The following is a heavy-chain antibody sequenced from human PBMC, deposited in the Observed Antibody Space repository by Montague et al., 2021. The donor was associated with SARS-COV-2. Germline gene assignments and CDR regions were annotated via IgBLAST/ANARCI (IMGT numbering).Heavy chain of an antibody. CDR1: GGSISSYY. CDR2: IYYSGTT. Sequence: SETLSLTCTVSGGSISSYYWEWIRETPGKGLEWIGYIYYSGTTNYNPSLKSRVTISLDTPKNQFSLNLNSVTAADTAIYYCARDQAAKISFKGAFDIGGQGRMVTVSA. D-gene: IGHD3-3*01. V-gene: IGHV4-59*01. CDR3: ARDQAAKISFKGAFDI. J-gene: IGHJ3*02.